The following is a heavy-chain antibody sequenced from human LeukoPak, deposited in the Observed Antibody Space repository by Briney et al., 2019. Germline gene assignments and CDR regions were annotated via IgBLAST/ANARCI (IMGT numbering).Heavy chain of an antibody. J-gene: IGHJ6*03. D-gene: IGHD1-1*01. V-gene: IGHV4-34*01. CDR3: ARVSWSPGTSYYYMDV. Sequence: SETLSLTCAVYGGSFSGYYWNWIRQPPGKGLEWIGEINNSGSTNYNPSLKSRVTISVDTSKNQFSLKLSSVTAADTAVYYCARVSWSPGTSYYYMDVWGKGTTVTFSS. CDR1: GGSFSGYY. CDR2: INNSGST.